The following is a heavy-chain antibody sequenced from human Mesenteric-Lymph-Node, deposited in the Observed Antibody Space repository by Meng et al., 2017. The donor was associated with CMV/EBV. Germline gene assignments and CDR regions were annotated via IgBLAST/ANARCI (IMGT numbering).Heavy chain of an antibody. V-gene: IGHV3-30*02. CDR1: GFTFSSYA. D-gene: IGHD3-10*01. Sequence: GGSLRLSCAASGFTFSSYAMHWVRQSPGKGLEWMAFIQYDGNNKYYADSAKGRFTISRDNSRNTLYLQMNSLRTEDTAVYYCAKSYGSGNYYHGNWFDPRGQGTLVTVSS. J-gene: IGHJ5*02. CDR2: IQYDGNNK. CDR3: AKSYGSGNYYHGNWFDP.